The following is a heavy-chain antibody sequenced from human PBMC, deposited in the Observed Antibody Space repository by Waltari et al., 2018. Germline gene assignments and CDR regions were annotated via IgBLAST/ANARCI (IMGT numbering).Heavy chain of an antibody. CDR1: GGSFSGYY. CDR2: INHSGST. J-gene: IGHJ1*01. Sequence: QVQLQQWGAGLLKPSETLSLTCAVYGGSFSGYYWSWIRQPPGKGLEWIGEINHSGSTNDNPSLKSRVTISVDTSKNQFSLKLSSLTAADTAVYYCARLSITMVQGVIIAYFQHWGQGTLVTVSS. CDR3: ARLSITMVQGVIIAYFQH. V-gene: IGHV4-34*01. D-gene: IGHD3-10*01.